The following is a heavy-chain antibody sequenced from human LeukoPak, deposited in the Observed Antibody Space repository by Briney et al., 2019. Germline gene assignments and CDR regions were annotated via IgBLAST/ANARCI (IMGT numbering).Heavy chain of an antibody. CDR3: AKGGYYYDSSGHDY. CDR2: ISGDGGRT. CDR1: GFTFDDYA. V-gene: IGHV3-43*02. Sequence: GGSLRLSCAASGFTFDDYAMHWVRQAPGQGLEWVSLISGDGGRTYYAEFVEGRFTISRDNSKNSLYLQMNSLRTEDTALYYCAKGGYYYDSSGHDYWGQGTLVTVSS. D-gene: IGHD3-22*01. J-gene: IGHJ4*02.